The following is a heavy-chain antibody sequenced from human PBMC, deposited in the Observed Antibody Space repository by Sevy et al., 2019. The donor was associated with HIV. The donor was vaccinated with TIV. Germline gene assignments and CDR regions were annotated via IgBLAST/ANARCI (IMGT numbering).Heavy chain of an antibody. CDR1: KFTFSGYW. J-gene: IGHJ4*02. CDR2: INEGGSEK. V-gene: IGHV3-7*03. CDR3: GTFSGKDY. Sequence: GGSLRLSCAASKFTFSGYWMNWVRQAPGKVLEWVANINEGGSEKHYVDSVKGRFTVSRDNAKNTLYLQMNSLRPEDTAVYYCGTFSGKDYWGQGTLVTVSS.